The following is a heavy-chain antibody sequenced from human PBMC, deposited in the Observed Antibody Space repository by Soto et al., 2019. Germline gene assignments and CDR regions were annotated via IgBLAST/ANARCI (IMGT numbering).Heavy chain of an antibody. J-gene: IGHJ5*02. CDR2: ISAYNGNT. D-gene: IGHD1-1*01. V-gene: IGHV1-18*01. CDR1: GYTFTSYG. CDR3: ARDEAYKWNDGGWFDP. Sequence: QVQLVQSGAEVKKPGASVKVSCKASGYTFTSYGISWVRQASGQGLEWMGWISAYNGNTKYAQKLQGRVTMTTDTSTSTADVALRSLRSDDTAVYYCARDEAYKWNDGGWFDPWGQGTLVTVSS.